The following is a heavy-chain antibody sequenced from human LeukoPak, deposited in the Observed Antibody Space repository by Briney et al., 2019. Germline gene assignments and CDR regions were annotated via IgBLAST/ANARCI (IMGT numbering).Heavy chain of an antibody. CDR1: GYTLTELS. CDR2: FDPEDGET. V-gene: IGHV1-24*01. J-gene: IGHJ4*02. CDR3: ATSRLVVTDIPGYFDY. Sequence: ASVKVSCKVSGYTLTELSMHWVRQAPGKGLEWMGGFDPEDGETTYAQKFQGRVTMTEDTSTDTAYMELSSLRSEDTAVYYCATSRLVVTDIPGYFDYWGQGTLVTVSS. D-gene: IGHD2-21*02.